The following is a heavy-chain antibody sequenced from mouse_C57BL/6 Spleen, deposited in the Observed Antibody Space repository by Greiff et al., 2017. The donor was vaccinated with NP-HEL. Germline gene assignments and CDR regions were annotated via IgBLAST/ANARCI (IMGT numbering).Heavy chain of an antibody. CDR1: GYAFSSSW. Sequence: VQLQQSGPELVKPGASVKISCKASGYAFSSSWMNWVKQRPGKGLEWIGRIYPGDGDTNYNGKFKGKATLTADTSSSTAYMQLSSLTSEDSAVYFCAKYGSSHWYFDVWGTGTTVTVSS. D-gene: IGHD1-1*01. CDR3: AKYGSSHWYFDV. CDR2: IYPGDGDT. J-gene: IGHJ1*03. V-gene: IGHV1-82*01.